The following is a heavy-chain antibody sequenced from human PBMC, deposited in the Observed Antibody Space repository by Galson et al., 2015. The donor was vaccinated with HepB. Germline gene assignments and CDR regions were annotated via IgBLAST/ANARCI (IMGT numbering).Heavy chain of an antibody. CDR1: GFTFSSYA. J-gene: IGHJ3*02. CDR3: AKGGNTVTTSFGAFDI. D-gene: IGHD4-17*01. CDR2: ISGSGGST. V-gene: IGHV3-23*01. Sequence: SLRLSCAASGFTFSSYAMHWVRQAPGKGLEWVSAISGSGGSTYYADSVKGRFTISRDNSKNTLYLQMNSLRAEDTAVYYCAKGGNTVTTSFGAFDIWGQGTMVTVSS.